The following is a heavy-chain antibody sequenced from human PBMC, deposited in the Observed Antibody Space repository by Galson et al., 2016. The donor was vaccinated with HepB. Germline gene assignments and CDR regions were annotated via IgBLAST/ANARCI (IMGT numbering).Heavy chain of an antibody. CDR3: TREHLQRRTGLDL. CDR2: ISYNVWTT. CDR1: GFAFSSHW. D-gene: IGHD6-25*01. J-gene: IGHJ4*02. Sequence: SLRLSCAASGFAFSSHWMHWVRQDPGKGLEYVSGISYNVWTTYYGNSVKGRFTISRDISKDTLSLQLDSLRVEDTAVYYCTREHLQRRTGLDLWGRGTLVTVSS. V-gene: IGHV3-64*01.